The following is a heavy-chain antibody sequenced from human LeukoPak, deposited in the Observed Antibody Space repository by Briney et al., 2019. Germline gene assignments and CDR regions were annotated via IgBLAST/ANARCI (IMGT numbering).Heavy chain of an antibody. Sequence: SETLSLTCTVSGGSISSHYWSWIRQPPGKGLEWIGYIYYNGNTNYNPSLKSRVTISVDTSENQFSLKLSSVTAADTAVYYCARHRGGRFSGSYCDYWGQGALVTVSS. J-gene: IGHJ4*02. CDR2: IYYNGNT. V-gene: IGHV4-59*08. D-gene: IGHD1-26*01. CDR3: ARHRGGRFSGSYCDY. CDR1: GGSISSHY.